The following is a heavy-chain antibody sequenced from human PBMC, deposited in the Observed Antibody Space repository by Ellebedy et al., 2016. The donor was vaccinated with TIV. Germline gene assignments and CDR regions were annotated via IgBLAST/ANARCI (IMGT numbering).Heavy chain of an antibody. CDR1: GFTFSNNA. CDR3: GRASEPGPFAYYYYGMDV. Sequence: PGGSLRPSCAASGFTFSNNAMTWVRQAPGKGLEWVSAITASGSRHYADSVKGRFTVARDNANKSLHLQMNNLRGDDTAVYYCGRASEPGPFAYYYYGMDVWGQGTTVTVSS. V-gene: IGHV3-23*01. J-gene: IGHJ6*02. D-gene: IGHD1-1*01. CDR2: ITASGSR.